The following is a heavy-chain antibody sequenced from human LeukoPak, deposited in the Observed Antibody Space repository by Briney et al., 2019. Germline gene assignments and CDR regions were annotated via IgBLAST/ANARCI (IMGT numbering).Heavy chain of an antibody. V-gene: IGHV3-53*01. CDR1: GFTVSSDY. D-gene: IGHD5-24*01. J-gene: IGHJ4*02. Sequence: GGSLRLSCAASGFTVSSDYVSWVRQAPGKGLEWVSVMYPGGSTHYADSVRGRFTISRDNSKNTVYLHMNSLRVDDTAVYYCARETFTIPFDYWGQGTLVTVSS. CDR3: ARETFTIPFDY. CDR2: MYPGGST.